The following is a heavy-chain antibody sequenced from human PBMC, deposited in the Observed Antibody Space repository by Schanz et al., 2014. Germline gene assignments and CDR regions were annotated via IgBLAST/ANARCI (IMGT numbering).Heavy chain of an antibody. V-gene: IGHV4-59*01. CDR2: IYYSGST. J-gene: IGHJ4*02. CDR1: GGSINSYY. D-gene: IGHD1-26*01. CDR3: ASVGASRDI. Sequence: QVQLQESGPGLVKPSETLSLTCTVSGGSINSYYWSWIRQSPGKGLEWIGYIYYSGSTKYNPSLKSRVTLSVDTSKNQISLNLTSVTAADTGVYYCASVGASRDIWGQGTLVAVSS.